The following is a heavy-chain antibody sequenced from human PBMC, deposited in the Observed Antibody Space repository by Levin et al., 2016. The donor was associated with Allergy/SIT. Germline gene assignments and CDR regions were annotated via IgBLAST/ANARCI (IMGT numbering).Heavy chain of an antibody. D-gene: IGHD3-9*01. Sequence: GESLKISCAASGFTFSSYSMNWVRQAPGKGLEWVSYISYSSSTIYYADSVKGRFTISRDNSKNTLYLQMNSLRAEDTAVYYCANENDILTGYYGTFDYWGQGTLVTVSS. CDR3: ANENDILTGYYGTFDY. J-gene: IGHJ4*02. CDR1: GFTFSSYS. CDR2: ISYSSSTI. V-gene: IGHV3-48*01.